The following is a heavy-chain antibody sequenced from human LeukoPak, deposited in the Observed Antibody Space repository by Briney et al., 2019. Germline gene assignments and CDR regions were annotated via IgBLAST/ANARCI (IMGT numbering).Heavy chain of an antibody. CDR3: ARDYYDSSGYVCAFDI. J-gene: IGHJ3*02. CDR1: GGSISSGGYY. D-gene: IGHD3-22*01. Sequence: PSETPSLTCTVSGGSISSGGYYWSWIRQHPGKGLEWIGYIYYSGSTYYNPSLKSRVTISVDTSKNQFSLKLSSVTAADTAVYYCARDYYDSSGYVCAFDIWGQGTMVTVSS. CDR2: IYYSGST. V-gene: IGHV4-31*03.